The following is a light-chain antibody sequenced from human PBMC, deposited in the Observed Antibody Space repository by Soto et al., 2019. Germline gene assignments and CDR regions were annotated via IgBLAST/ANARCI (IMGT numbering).Light chain of an antibody. CDR3: QQSYSTLSIS. J-gene: IGKJ5*01. CDR2: AAS. Sequence: DIPMTQSPSSLSASVGDRVTITCRASESISRHLNWYQQKPGKAPNLLIYAASTLQNGVPTRFSGSGSGTDFTLTISSLQLEDFATYYCQQSYSTLSISFGQGTRLEIK. V-gene: IGKV1-39*01. CDR1: ESISRH.